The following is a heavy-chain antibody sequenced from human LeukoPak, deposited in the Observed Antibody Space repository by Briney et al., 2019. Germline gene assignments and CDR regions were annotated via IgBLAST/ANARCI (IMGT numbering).Heavy chain of an antibody. V-gene: IGHV1-46*01. CDR2: INPRGSST. J-gene: IGHJ4*02. Sequence: ASVKVSCKASGYTXTSYYMHWVRQAPGQGLEWMGIINPRGSSTNYAQKFQGRVTMTRDTSTSTFYMELSSLRSEDTAVYYCARGDILTGVFDYWGQGTLVTVSS. CDR1: GYTXTSYY. CDR3: ARGDILTGVFDY. D-gene: IGHD3-9*01.